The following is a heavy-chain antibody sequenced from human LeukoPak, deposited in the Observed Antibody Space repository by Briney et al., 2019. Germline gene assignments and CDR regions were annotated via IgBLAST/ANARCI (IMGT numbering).Heavy chain of an antibody. V-gene: IGHV3-48*04. CDR3: TRGGLGSWTFDS. CDR1: EFIFTPCS. Sequence: GGSLRLSCAASEFIFTPCSMNWVRQAPGKGLEWVSYISSSGSTIYYADSVKGRFTMSRDNAKHSLYLQMNSLRAEDTAVYHCTRGGLGSWTFDSWGQGTRVTVSS. J-gene: IGHJ4*02. D-gene: IGHD1-26*01. CDR2: ISSSGSTI.